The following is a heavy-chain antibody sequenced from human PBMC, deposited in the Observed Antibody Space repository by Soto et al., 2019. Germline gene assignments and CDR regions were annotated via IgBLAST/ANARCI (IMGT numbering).Heavy chain of an antibody. CDR1: AGSITGDSYY. V-gene: IGHV4-61*01. J-gene: IGHJ4*02. CDR2: IGYSGST. D-gene: IGHD2-21*02. Sequence: SETLSLTCDVSAGSITGDSYYWTWIRQPPGKGLEWLGYIGYSGSTNYNPSLKSRVTISVDTSRNRFFLRLTSVTAADTAVYYCARDPCGSDCYSGLDYWGQGSLVTVSS. CDR3: ARDPCGSDCYSGLDY.